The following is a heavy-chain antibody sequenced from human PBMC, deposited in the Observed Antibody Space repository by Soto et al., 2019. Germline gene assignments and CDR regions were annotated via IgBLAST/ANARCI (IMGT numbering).Heavy chain of an antibody. CDR3: AHSQYGDYFDY. D-gene: IGHD4-17*01. J-gene: IGHJ4*02. Sequence: QVQLQESGPGLVKPSETLSLTCTVSSASISSYYWSWIRQPPGKGLEWIGYIFYTGSTKYNPSLRSRVIISVDTSKNQFSLKLSSVTAADTAVYYCAHSQYGDYFDYWGQGTLVTVSS. CDR1: SASISSYY. CDR2: IFYTGST. V-gene: IGHV4-59*01.